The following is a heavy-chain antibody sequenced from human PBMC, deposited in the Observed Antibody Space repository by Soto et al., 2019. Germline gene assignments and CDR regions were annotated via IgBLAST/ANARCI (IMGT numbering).Heavy chain of an antibody. D-gene: IGHD1-1*01. J-gene: IGHJ6*02. CDR1: GFTFSIYS. Sequence: PGGSLRLSCAASGFTFSIYSMNWVRDAPGKGLEWVSSISSSSSYIYYADSVKGRFTISRDNAKNSLYLQMNSLRAEDTAVYYCAGYNWNDMYYYYGMDVWGQGTTVTVSS. CDR3: AGYNWNDMYYYYGMDV. V-gene: IGHV3-21*01. CDR2: ISSSSSYI.